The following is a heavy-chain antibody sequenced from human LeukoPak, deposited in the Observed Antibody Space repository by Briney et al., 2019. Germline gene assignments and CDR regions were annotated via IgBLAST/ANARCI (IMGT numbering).Heavy chain of an antibody. V-gene: IGHV6-1*01. CDR1: GDSVSSNSAA. D-gene: IGHD1-7*01. J-gene: IGHJ4*02. CDR2: THYRSKWYI. CDR3: ARAPLNWNYVRYFDY. Sequence: SQTLSLTCAISGDSVSSNSAAWNWIRQSPSRGLEWLGRTHYRSKWYIDYAGSVKSRITINPDTSKNQFSLKLSSVTAADTAVYYCARAPLNWNYVRYFDYWGQGTLVTVSS.